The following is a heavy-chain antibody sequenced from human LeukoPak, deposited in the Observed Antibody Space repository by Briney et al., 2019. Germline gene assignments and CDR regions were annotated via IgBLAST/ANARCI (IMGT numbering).Heavy chain of an antibody. J-gene: IGHJ4*02. Sequence: PGRSLRLSCAASGFIFDDYAMHWVRQAPGKGLEWVSGINWNSGNIDYADSVKGRFTISRDNAKNLLYLQMDSLRTEDTALYYCAKAWAFDFAFEQWGQGTLVTVSS. CDR1: GFIFDDYA. CDR3: AKAWAFDFAFEQ. D-gene: IGHD3/OR15-3a*01. V-gene: IGHV3-9*01. CDR2: INWNSGNI.